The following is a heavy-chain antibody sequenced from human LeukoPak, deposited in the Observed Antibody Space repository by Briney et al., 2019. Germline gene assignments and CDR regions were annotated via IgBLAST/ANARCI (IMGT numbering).Heavy chain of an antibody. Sequence: PSETLSLTCTVSDGTISSSSYYWGWIRQPPGKGLEWIGSIYYSGSTYYNPSLKSRVTISVDTSKNQFSLKLSSVTAADTAVYYCARGRDGYNFYFDYWGQGTLVTVSS. J-gene: IGHJ4*02. CDR1: DGTISSSSYY. V-gene: IGHV4-39*07. CDR3: ARGRDGYNFYFDY. D-gene: IGHD5-24*01. CDR2: IYYSGST.